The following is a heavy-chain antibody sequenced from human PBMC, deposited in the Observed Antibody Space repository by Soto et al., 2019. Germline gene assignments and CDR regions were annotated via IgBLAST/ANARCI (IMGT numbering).Heavy chain of an antibody. CDR3: ASLYSSHWNVAFDI. Sequence: GGSLRLSCAASGFTFSSYEMNWVRQAPGKGLEWVSYISSSGSTIYYADSVKGRFTISRDNAKNSLYLQMNSLRAEDTAVYYCASLYSSHWNVAFDIWGQGTMVTVSS. J-gene: IGHJ3*02. D-gene: IGHD6-13*01. CDR1: GFTFSSYE. V-gene: IGHV3-48*03. CDR2: ISSSGSTI.